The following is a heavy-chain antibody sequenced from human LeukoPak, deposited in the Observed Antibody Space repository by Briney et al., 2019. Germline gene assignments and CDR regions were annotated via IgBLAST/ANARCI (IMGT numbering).Heavy chain of an antibody. Sequence: PGGSLRLSFAASGFPVRNNQMSWVPRAPGKVRGGVPPISGGSTYHADSRKGRFTISRDNSKNTLHLQMNSLRAEDTAVYYCARDLRVEMATQGAFDIWGQGTMVTVSS. CDR1: GFPVRNNQ. J-gene: IGHJ3*02. D-gene: IGHD5-24*01. CDR3: ARDLRVEMATQGAFDI. CDR2: ISGGST. V-gene: IGHV3-38-3*01.